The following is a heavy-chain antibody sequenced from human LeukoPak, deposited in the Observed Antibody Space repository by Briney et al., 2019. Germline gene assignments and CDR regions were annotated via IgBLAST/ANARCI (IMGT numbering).Heavy chain of an antibody. CDR1: GYRYGDYW. CDR3: GRRTGLRTFDP. V-gene: IGHV5-51*01. J-gene: IGHJ5*02. D-gene: IGHD3/OR15-3a*01. CDR2: IYPDDSDT. Sequence: GKSLKISCKGSGYRYGDYWIGWVRQMPGKGLEWMGVIYPDDSDTRYSPSFQGQVSISAYKSISTAYLQWSSLKASDTAMYYCGRRTGLRTFDPWGQGTLVTVSS.